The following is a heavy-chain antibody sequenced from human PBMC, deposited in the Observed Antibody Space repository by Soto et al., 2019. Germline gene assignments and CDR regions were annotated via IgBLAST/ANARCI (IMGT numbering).Heavy chain of an antibody. Sequence: SVKVSCKASGGTFSSYAISWVRQAPGQGLEWMGGIIPIFGTANYAQKFQGRVTITADESTSTAYMELSSLRPEDTAVYYCVVGRIYYYYYGMDVWGQGTAVTVSS. J-gene: IGHJ6*02. CDR3: VVGRIYYYYYGMDV. V-gene: IGHV1-69*13. CDR1: GGTFSSYA. CDR2: IIPIFGTA.